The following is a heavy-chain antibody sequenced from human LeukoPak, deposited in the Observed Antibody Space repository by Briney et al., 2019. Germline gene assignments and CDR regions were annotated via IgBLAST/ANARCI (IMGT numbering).Heavy chain of an antibody. V-gene: IGHV1-69*13. Sequence: GASVKVSCKASGYTFTSYYMHWVRQAPGQGLEWMGGIIPIFGTTNYAQKFQGRVTITADESTSTAYMQLSSLRSEDTAVYYCARGPFSSGYYYFDYWGQGTLVTVSS. CDR3: ARGPFSSGYYYFDY. CDR1: GYTFTSYY. D-gene: IGHD3-22*01. CDR2: IIPIFGTT. J-gene: IGHJ4*02.